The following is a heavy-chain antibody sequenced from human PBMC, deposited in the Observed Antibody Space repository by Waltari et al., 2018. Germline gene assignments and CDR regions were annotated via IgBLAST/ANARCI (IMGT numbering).Heavy chain of an antibody. CDR2: IYHDGTT. Sequence: QVQPQKSGPRLVKPSETLSLTCDVSGYAINSGFYWGWFRQAPVKGLEWIATIYHDGTTFCNPSLTGGVTTSMDTSKNQISLKLKSVTAADTAVYYCTRQTLGYCTSAACRRLEAWGQGTLVTVSS. V-gene: IGHV4-38-2*01. CDR3: TRQTLGYCTSAACRRLEA. CDR1: GYAINSGFY. D-gene: IGHD2-8*02. J-gene: IGHJ5*02.